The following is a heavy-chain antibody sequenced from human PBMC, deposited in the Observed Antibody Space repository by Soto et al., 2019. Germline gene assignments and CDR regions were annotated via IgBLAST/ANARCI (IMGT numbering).Heavy chain of an antibody. Sequence: EVQLLESGGGLVQPGGSLGLSCAASGFTFSSFAMSWVRQAPGKGLEWVSATSGSGGTTYYADSVKGRFTISRDNSKNTLYLQMNSRIAEDAAIYYGSKFFVAPGGSGGWAYYCDSWGQGAMVTVCS. V-gene: IGHV3-23*01. J-gene: IGHJ4*02. CDR2: TSGSGGTT. CDR1: GFTFSSFA. CDR3: SKFFVAPGGSGGWAYYCDS. D-gene: IGHD6-25*01.